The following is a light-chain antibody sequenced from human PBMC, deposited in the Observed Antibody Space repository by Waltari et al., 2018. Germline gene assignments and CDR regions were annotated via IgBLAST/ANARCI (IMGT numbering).Light chain of an antibody. Sequence: QTVVTQEPSLSVSPGETVTLSCALSSGSLSSLSYPSWYQQSPGQAPRTLVYKTNIRSSGVPDRFSGSVLGNKAALTITGAQADDESDYYCVIYMGSGIWVFGGGTKLTVL. V-gene: IGLV8-61*01. CDR1: SGSLSSLSY. CDR2: KTN. CDR3: VIYMGSGIWV. J-gene: IGLJ3*02.